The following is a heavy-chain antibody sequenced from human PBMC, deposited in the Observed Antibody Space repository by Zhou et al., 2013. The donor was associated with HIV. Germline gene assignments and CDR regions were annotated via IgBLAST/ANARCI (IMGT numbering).Heavy chain of an antibody. D-gene: IGHD2-21*01. V-gene: IGHV1-46*03. CDR1: GYTFTAYY. CDR3: NRGMQGWVNDAFDI. Sequence: QVQLVQSGAEMKKPGASVNISCKASGYTFTAYYIHWVRQAPGQGLEWMGLINPGIGSTYYAEKLQGRVTMTRDTSTSTVNMQLGTLTSEDTAVYYCNRGMQGWVNDAFDIWGQGTVVTVSS. J-gene: IGHJ3*02. CDR2: INPGIGST.